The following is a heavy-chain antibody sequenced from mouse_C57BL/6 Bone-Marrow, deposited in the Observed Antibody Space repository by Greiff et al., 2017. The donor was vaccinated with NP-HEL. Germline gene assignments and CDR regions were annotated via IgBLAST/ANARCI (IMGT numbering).Heavy chain of an antibody. V-gene: IGHV1-64*01. CDR3: ARYGYYYGSSYYYFDY. J-gene: IGHJ2*01. CDR2: IHPNSGST. Sequence: VQLQQPGAELVKPGASVKLSCKASGYTFTSYWMHWVKQRPGQGLEWIGMIHPNSGSTNYNEKFKSKATLTVDKSSSTAYMQLSSLTSEDSAVYYCARYGYYYGSSYYYFDYWGQGTTLTVSS. CDR1: GYTFTSYW. D-gene: IGHD1-1*01.